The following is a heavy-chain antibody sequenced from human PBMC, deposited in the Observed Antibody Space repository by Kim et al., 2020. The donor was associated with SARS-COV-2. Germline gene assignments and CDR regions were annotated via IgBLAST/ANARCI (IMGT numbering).Heavy chain of an antibody. Sequence: GGSLRLSCAASGFTFSSYSMNWVRQAPGKGLEWVSYISSSSSTIYYADSVKGRFTISRDNAKNSLYLQMNSLRDEDTAVYYCARSPYDFWSGYHDYWGQGTLVTVSS. D-gene: IGHD3-3*01. V-gene: IGHV3-48*02. CDR3: ARSPYDFWSGYHDY. CDR1: GFTFSSYS. CDR2: ISSSSSTI. J-gene: IGHJ4*02.